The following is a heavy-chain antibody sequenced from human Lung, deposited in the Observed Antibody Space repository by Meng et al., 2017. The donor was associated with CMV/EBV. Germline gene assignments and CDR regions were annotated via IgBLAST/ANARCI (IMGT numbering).Heavy chain of an antibody. Sequence: QVQLVQSGSEVKRHGSSVKVSCKASGYTFSTYTIKWVRQAHVRGLDWMGWISTNTGTPTYTQGFTGRFVFSLDTSVSTAYLQISSLKAEDTAVYYCARGGNFDPWGQGTLVTVSS. D-gene: IGHD2/OR15-2a*01. CDR2: ISTNTGTP. J-gene: IGHJ5*02. CDR3: ARGGNFDP. V-gene: IGHV7-4-1*02. CDR1: GYTFSTYT.